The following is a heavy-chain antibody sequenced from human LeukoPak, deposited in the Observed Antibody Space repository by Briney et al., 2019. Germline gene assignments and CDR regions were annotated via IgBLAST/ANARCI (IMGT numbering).Heavy chain of an antibody. CDR1: GDSLNSGSFY. CDR2: IYTSGST. D-gene: IGHD5-18*01. Sequence: SETLSLTCTVSGDSLNSGSFYWSWIRQPAGKGLEWIGRIYTSGSTNYNPSLKSRVTMSVDTSKNQFSLKLSSVTAADTAVYYCARESTAMLYYYYMDVWGKGTTVTISS. CDR3: ARESTAMLYYYYMDV. J-gene: IGHJ6*03. V-gene: IGHV4-61*02.